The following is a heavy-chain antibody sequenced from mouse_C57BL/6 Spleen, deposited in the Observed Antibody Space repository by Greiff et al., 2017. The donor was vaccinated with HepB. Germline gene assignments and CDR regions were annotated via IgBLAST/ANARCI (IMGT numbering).Heavy chain of an antibody. D-gene: IGHD2-4*01. CDR3: ARHLYYDYDGAWFAY. CDR2: ISSGGSYT. CDR1: GFTFSSYG. V-gene: IGHV5-6*01. J-gene: IGHJ3*01. Sequence: EVQLVESGGDLVKPGGSLKLSCAASGFTFSSYGMSWVRQTPDKRLEWVATISSGGSYTYYPDSVKGRFTISRDNAKNTLYLQMSSLKSEDTAMYYCARHLYYDYDGAWFAYWGQGTLVTVSA.